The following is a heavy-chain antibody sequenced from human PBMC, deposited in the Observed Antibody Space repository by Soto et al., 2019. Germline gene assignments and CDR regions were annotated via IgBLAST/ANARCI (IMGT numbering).Heavy chain of an antibody. V-gene: IGHV1-24*01. D-gene: IGHD3-3*01. J-gene: IGHJ6*02. CDR3: ATDLAIFGVVRYYYGMDV. CDR2: FDPEGGET. Sequence: GASVKVSCKASGYTFTRYDINWVLQATGQGLEWMGCFDPEGGETSYAQKFQGRVTMTEDTSTDTAYMELSSLRSEDTAVYYCATDLAIFGVVRYYYGMDVWGQGTTVTVSS. CDR1: GYTFTRYD.